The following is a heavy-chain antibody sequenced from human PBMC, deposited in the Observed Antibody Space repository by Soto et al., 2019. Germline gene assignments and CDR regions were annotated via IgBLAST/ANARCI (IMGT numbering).Heavy chain of an antibody. D-gene: IGHD3-9*01. CDR1: GFTFSNAW. CDR2: IKSKTDGGTT. V-gene: IGHV3-15*07. CDR3: TTDVWNFDWLSHDAFDI. Sequence: GGSLRLSCAASGFTFSNAWMNWVRQAPGKGLEWVGRIKSKTDGGTTDYAAPVKGRFTISRDDSKNTLYLQMNSLKTEDTAVYYCTTDVWNFDWLSHDAFDIWGQGTMVTVSS. J-gene: IGHJ3*02.